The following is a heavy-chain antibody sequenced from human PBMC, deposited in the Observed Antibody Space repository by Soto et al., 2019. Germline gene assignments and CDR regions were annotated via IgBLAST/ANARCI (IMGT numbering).Heavy chain of an antibody. V-gene: IGHV4-4*07. Sequence: WGTLSLTCTVSGGSISSYYWSWVRQPAGKGLEWIGRIYTSGSTDYKPSLKSRVTMSVDTSKNQFSLKLSSVTAADTAVYYCARDSGSYPDGFDIWGQGTMVTVSS. D-gene: IGHD1-26*01. CDR1: GGSISSYY. J-gene: IGHJ3*02. CDR2: IYTSGST. CDR3: ARDSGSYPDGFDI.